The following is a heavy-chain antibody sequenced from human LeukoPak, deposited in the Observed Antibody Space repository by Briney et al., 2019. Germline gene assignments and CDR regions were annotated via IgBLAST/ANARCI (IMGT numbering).Heavy chain of an antibody. CDR3: ARAPGRSSTYGMDV. Sequence: GGSLRLSCAASGFTFSSYSMNWVRQAPGKGLEWVSSISSSSSYIYYADSVKGLFTISRDNAKNSLYLQMNSLRAEDTVVYYCARAPGRSSTYGMDVWGQGTTVTVSS. CDR1: GFTFSSYS. CDR2: ISSSSSYI. V-gene: IGHV3-21*01. J-gene: IGHJ6*02. D-gene: IGHD2-2*01.